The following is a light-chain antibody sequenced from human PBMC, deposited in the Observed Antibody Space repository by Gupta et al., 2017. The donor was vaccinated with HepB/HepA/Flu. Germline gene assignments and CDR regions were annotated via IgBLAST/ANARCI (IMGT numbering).Light chain of an antibody. CDR2: EAS. CDR1: QSVSRY. J-gene: IGKJ4*01. V-gene: IGKV3-11*01. Sequence: EIVFTQSPATLSLSQGDRATISCWASQSVSRYLSWYQQKPGQAPRLLIYEASNRAAGIPGRFSGSGYGTDFTLTISSLEPEDFAVYYCQQRNSWPLTFGGGTKLEIQ. CDR3: QQRNSWPLT.